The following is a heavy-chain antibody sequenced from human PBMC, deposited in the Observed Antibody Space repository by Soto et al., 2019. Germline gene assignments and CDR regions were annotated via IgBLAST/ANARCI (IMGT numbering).Heavy chain of an antibody. CDR2: IIPIFGTA. CDR3: ARSGGGVIRDYYYGMDV. V-gene: IGHV1-69*13. J-gene: IGHJ6*02. D-gene: IGHD2-21*01. Sequence: GASVKVSCKASGGTFSSYAISWVRQAPGQGLEWMGGIIPIFGTANYAQKFQGRVTITADESTSTAYMELSSLRSEDTAAYYCARSGGGVIRDYYYGMDVWGQGTTVTVSS. CDR1: GGTFSSYA.